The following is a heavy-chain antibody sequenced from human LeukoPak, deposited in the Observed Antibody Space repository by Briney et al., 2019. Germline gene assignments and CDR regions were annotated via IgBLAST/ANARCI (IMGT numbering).Heavy chain of an antibody. J-gene: IGHJ5*02. CDR3: ARVAAALWFDP. D-gene: IGHD6-13*01. V-gene: IGHV1-18*04. CDR1: GYTFTIYG. CDR2: ISAYNGNT. Sequence: ASVKVSFKASGYTFTIYGISWVRQAPGQGLEWMGWISAYNGNTNYAQKLQGRVTITTDTSTSTAYMELRSLRSDDTAVYYCARVAAALWFDPWGQGTLVTVSS.